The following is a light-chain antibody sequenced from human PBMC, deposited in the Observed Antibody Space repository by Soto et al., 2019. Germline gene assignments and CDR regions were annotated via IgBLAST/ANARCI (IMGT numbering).Light chain of an antibody. CDR2: EVS. V-gene: IGLV2-14*01. Sequence: QSALTQPASVSGSPGQSITISCTGTSSDVGAYNYVSWYQHHPVKAPKRMIYEVSNRPSGLSYRFSGSKSGNTASLTISGLQAEDEADYYCISYTTSSPYVFVNGTTVTVL. J-gene: IGLJ1*01. CDR3: ISYTTSSPYV. CDR1: SSDVGAYNY.